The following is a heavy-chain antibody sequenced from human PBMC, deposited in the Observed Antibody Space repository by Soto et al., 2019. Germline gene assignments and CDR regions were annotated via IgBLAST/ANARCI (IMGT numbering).Heavy chain of an antibody. CDR2: IYHSGST. CDR3: AREAGTAVSFWFDP. J-gene: IGHJ5*02. V-gene: IGHV4-4*02. Sequence: KTSETLSLTCAVSSGSISSSNWWSWVRQPPGKGLEWIGEIYHSGSTNYNPSLKSRVTISVDKSKNQFSLKLSSVTAADTAVYYCAREAGTAVSFWFDPWGQGTLVTVSS. D-gene: IGHD1-7*01. CDR1: SGSISSSNW.